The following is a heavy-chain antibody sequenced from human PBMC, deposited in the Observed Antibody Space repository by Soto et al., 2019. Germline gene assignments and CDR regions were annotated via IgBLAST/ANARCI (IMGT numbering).Heavy chain of an antibody. J-gene: IGHJ4*02. V-gene: IGHV3-33*01. CDR2: IWYDGSNK. CDR1: GFTFSSYG. CDR3: ARDGGDYSSDF. D-gene: IGHD2-15*01. Sequence: PGGSLRLSCAASGFTFSSYGMHWVRQAPGKGLEWVAVIWYDGSNKYYADSVKGRFTISRDNSKNTLYLQMNSLRAEDTAVYYCARDGGDYSSDFWGQGTLVTVSS.